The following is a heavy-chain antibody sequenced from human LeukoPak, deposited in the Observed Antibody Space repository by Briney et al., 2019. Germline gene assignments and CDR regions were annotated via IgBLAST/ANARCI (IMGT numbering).Heavy chain of an antibody. J-gene: IGHJ4*02. D-gene: IGHD3-22*01. V-gene: IGHV4-34*01. CDR1: GGSISSYY. CDR2: INHSGST. Sequence: TSETLSLTCTVSGGSISSYYWSWIRQPPGKGLEWIGEINHSGSTNYNPSLKSRVTISVDTSKNQFSLKLSSVTAADTAVYYCARTLVVITSSPFDYWGQGTLVTVSS. CDR3: ARTLVVITSSPFDY.